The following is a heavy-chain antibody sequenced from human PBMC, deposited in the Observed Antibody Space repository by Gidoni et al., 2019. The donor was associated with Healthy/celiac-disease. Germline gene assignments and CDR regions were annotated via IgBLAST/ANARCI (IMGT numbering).Heavy chain of an antibody. CDR3: ARGGEAVAGPYFDY. V-gene: IGHV3-21*01. Sequence: EVQLVESGGGLVKPGGSLRLSCAASGFTFSSYSMNWVRQAPGKGLEWVSSISSSSSYIYYADSVKGRFTISRDNAKNSLYLQMNSLRAEDTAVYYCARGGEAVAGPYFDYWGQGTLVTVSS. D-gene: IGHD6-19*01. CDR2: ISSSSSYI. CDR1: GFTFSSYS. J-gene: IGHJ4*02.